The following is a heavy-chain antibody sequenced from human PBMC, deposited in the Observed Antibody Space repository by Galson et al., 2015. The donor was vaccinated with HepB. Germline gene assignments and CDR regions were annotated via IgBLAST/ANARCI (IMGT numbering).Heavy chain of an antibody. V-gene: IGHV1-18*01. CDR2: ISPHNGDI. CDR1: GYTFSSYA. J-gene: IGHJ4*02. CDR3: ARDNPPFYFDKSGYPSHLDS. Sequence: SVKVSCKASGYTFSSYAISWVRQAPGQGLEWMGRISPHNGDINYSQKFQGRVTMTTDTYTSTAYMELRSLRSDDTAVYYCARDNPPFYFDKSGYPSHLDSWGLGTQVTVSS. D-gene: IGHD3-22*01.